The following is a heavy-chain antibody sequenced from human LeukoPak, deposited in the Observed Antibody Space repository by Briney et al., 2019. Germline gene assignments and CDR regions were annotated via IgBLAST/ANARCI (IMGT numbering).Heavy chain of an antibody. CDR2: IYYSGST. CDR1: VDSISSYY. Sequence: SETLSLTCTVSVDSISSYYWSWIRQPPGKALEWIGYIYYSGSTNYNPSLKSRGTISVDTTKNQFSLKLSSVTAADTAVYYCARWNKAPADVWGQGTTLIVSS. CDR3: ARWNKAPADV. J-gene: IGHJ6*02. V-gene: IGHV4-59*01. D-gene: IGHD1-1*01.